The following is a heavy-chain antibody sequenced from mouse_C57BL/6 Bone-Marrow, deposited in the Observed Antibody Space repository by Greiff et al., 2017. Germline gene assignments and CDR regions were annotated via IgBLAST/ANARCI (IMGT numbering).Heavy chain of an antibody. V-gene: IGHV5-6*02. CDR1: GFTFSSYG. J-gene: IGHJ4*01. CDR2: ISSGGSYT. Sequence: EVKVVESGGDLVKPGGSLKLSCAAPGFTFSSYGMSWVRQTPDKRLEWVATISSGGSYTYYPDSVKGRFTISRDNAKNTLYLQMSSLKSEDTAMYYCARRETTVVARDAMDYWGQGTSVTVSS. D-gene: IGHD1-1*01. CDR3: ARRETTVVARDAMDY.